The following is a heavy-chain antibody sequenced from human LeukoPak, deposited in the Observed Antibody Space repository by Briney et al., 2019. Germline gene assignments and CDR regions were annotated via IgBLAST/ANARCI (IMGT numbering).Heavy chain of an antibody. J-gene: IGHJ4*02. D-gene: IGHD6-13*01. CDR1: GFTFSSYS. V-gene: IGHV3-21*01. CDR2: ITGGSNYI. Sequence: AGGSLRLSCAASGFTFSSYSMNWVRQAPGRGLEWVSSITGGSNYIDYADSVKGRFTISRDNAKNSLYLQMNSLRAEDTAVYYCARAPGYMGYYFDYWGQATLVTVSS. CDR3: ARAPGYMGYYFDY.